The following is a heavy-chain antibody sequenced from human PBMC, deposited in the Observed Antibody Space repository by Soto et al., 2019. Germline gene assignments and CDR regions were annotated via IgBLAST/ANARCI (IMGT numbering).Heavy chain of an antibody. CDR1: GYTFTSYG. CDR3: ARDAPVWGGGYYGMDV. CDR2: ISAYNGNT. D-gene: IGHD2-8*01. Sequence: QVQLVQSGAEVKKPGASVKVSCKASGYTFTSYGISWVRQAPGQGLEWMGWISAYNGNTNYAQKLQGRVTMTTDTSARTAYMELGSLRSDDTAVYYCARDAPVWGGGYYGMDVWGQGTTVTVSS. V-gene: IGHV1-18*01. J-gene: IGHJ6*02.